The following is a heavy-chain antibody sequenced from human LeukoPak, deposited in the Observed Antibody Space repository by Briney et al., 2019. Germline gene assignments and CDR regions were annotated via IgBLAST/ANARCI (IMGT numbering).Heavy chain of an antibody. CDR3: IRQHCSGGSCSYVDY. D-gene: IGHD2-15*01. J-gene: IGHJ4*02. CDR1: GFDFSGFY. V-gene: IGHV3-73*01. Sequence: GGSLRLSCAASGFDFSGFYTHWVRQASGRGLEWVGLIRSKPSSYTTVYAASVKGRFTISRDDSKNTAYLQMNSLKAEDTGVYYCIRQHCSGGSCSYVDYWGQGTLVTVSS. CDR2: IRSKPSSYTT.